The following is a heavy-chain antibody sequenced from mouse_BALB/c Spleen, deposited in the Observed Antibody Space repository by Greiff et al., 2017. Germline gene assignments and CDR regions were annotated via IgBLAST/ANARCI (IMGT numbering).Heavy chain of an antibody. CDR1: GYTFTDYE. V-gene: IGHV1-15*01. Sequence: QVQLQQSGAELVRPGASVKLSCKALGYTFTDYEMHWVKQTPVHGLEWIGAIHPGSGGTAYNHKFKGKATLTADNSSSTDYLELSSLTSEDAAVYYGRKGWDFYAMDYWGQGTTVTVSS. D-gene: IGHD1-1*02. CDR2: IHPGSGGT. J-gene: IGHJ4*01. CDR3: RKGWDFYAMDY.